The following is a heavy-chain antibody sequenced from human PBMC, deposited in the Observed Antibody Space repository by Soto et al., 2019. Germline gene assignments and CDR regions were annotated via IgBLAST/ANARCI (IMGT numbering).Heavy chain of an antibody. CDR3: ARDVDTAMVTAYGMDV. J-gene: IGHJ6*02. CDR1: GGTFSSYA. V-gene: IGHV1-69*13. Sequence: ASVKVSCKASGGTFSSYAISWVRQAPGQGLEWMGGIIPIFGTANYAQKFQGRVTITADESTSTAYMELSSLRSEDTAVYYCARDVDTAMVTAYGMDVWGQGTTVTVSS. D-gene: IGHD5-18*01. CDR2: IIPIFGTA.